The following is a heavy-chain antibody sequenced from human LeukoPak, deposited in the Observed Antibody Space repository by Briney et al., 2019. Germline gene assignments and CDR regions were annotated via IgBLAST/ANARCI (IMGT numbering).Heavy chain of an antibody. D-gene: IGHD5-18*01. Sequence: SETLSLPCTVSGGSISSHYWSWVRQPPGKGLEWIGYVLDNVRTKDNPSLNSRFTLSADTSKNQFSLRLTSVTAADTAVYYCATIKRGNIFGFFDFRGQGILVTVSS. V-gene: IGHV4-59*11. CDR1: GGSISSHY. CDR2: VLDNVRT. J-gene: IGHJ4*02. CDR3: ATIKRGNIFGFFDF.